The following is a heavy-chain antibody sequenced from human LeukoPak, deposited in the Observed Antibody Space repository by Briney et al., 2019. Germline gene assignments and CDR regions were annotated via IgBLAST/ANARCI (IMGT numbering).Heavy chain of an antibody. Sequence: GESLKISCKGSGFTFTKYWIGWVRQMPGKGLEWMGIMYLGDSETRYSPSFQGQVTISADKSVSTAYLQWSSLKASDTAMYYCARLPITMVRGVIILGEGYFDYWGQGTLVTVSS. CDR3: ARLPITMVRGVIILGEGYFDY. J-gene: IGHJ4*02. V-gene: IGHV5-51*01. CDR1: GFTFTKYW. CDR2: MYLGDSET. D-gene: IGHD3-10*01.